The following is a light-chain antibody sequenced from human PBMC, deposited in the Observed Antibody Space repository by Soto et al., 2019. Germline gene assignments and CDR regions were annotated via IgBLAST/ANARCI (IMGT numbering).Light chain of an antibody. CDR2: DVS. V-gene: IGLV2-14*03. Sequence: QSVLTQPASVSGSPGQSITISCTGTSSDVASYNYVSWYQQHPGKVPKLIIYDVSNRPSGVSNRFSGSKSGNTASLTISGLQAEDGADYYCCSYTTRSTWVFGGGTKLTVL. J-gene: IGLJ3*02. CDR3: CSYTTRSTWV. CDR1: SSDVASYNY.